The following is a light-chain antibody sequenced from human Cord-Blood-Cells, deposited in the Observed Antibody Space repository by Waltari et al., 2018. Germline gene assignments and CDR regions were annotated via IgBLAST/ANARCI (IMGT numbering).Light chain of an antibody. V-gene: IGKV1-12*01. J-gene: IGKJ3*01. Sequence: DIQMTQSQSSVSASVGDRVTITCRASQGINSWLAWYQQKPGKAPKLLIYAASSLQSVVPSRFSGSRSGTDLTLTSSSLQPEDFATYYCQQANSFPCTFGPGTKVDIK. CDR2: AAS. CDR3: QQANSFPCT. CDR1: QGINSW.